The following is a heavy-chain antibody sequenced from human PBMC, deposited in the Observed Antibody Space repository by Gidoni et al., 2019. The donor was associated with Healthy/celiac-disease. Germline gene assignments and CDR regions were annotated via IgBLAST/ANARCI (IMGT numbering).Heavy chain of an antibody. Sequence: EVQLVESGGGLVQPGGSLRLSCAASGFTVSSNYHSWVRQAPGKGLEWVSVIYSGGSTYYADSVKGRFTISRDNSKNTLYLQMNSLRAEDTAVYYCARGLGYCSGGSCETWYYGMDVWGQGTTVTVSS. CDR1: GFTVSSNY. D-gene: IGHD2-15*01. J-gene: IGHJ6*02. V-gene: IGHV3-66*01. CDR2: IYSGGST. CDR3: ARGLGYCSGGSCETWYYGMDV.